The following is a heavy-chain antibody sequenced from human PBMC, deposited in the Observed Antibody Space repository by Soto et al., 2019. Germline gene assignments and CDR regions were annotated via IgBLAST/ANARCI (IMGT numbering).Heavy chain of an antibody. D-gene: IGHD3-9*01. CDR2: IDTSGGST. CDR1: GFNFINHA. J-gene: IGHJ4*02. Sequence: GVPHGLSYTASGFNFINHALNWVRQSPGKGLEWVSTIDTSGGSTHYSDSVKGRFAVSRDNSKNTLYLHMISLRDEDTATYYCARDPSTGPADYCGQGTWVTGSS. V-gene: IGHV3-23*01. CDR3: ARDPSTGPADY.